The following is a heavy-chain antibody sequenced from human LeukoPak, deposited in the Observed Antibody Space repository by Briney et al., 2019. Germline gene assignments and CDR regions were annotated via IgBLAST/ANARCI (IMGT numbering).Heavy chain of an antibody. CDR3: AKVLGLYCGGDCYSIDY. D-gene: IGHD2-21*01. Sequence: PGGSLRLSCAASGFTFNTYWMTWVRQAPGKGLEWVSSISSSSSYIYYADSVKGRFTISRDNAKNTLYLQMNSLRAEDTAVYYCAKVLGLYCGGDCYSIDYWGQGTLVTVSS. V-gene: IGHV3-21*01. CDR1: GFTFNTYW. J-gene: IGHJ4*02. CDR2: ISSSSSYI.